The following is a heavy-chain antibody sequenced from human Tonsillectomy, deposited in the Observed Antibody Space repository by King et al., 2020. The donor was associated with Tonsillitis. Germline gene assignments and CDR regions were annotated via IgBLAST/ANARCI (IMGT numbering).Heavy chain of an antibody. Sequence: QLQESGPGLVKPSGTLSLTCAVSGGSISSSNWWRWVRQPPGKGLEWIGEIYHSGSTNYNPSLKSRVTISVDKSKNQFSLKLSSVTAADTAVYYCATGYSSGWYSRSGAFDIWGQGTMVTVSS. CDR3: ATGYSSGWYSRSGAFDI. D-gene: IGHD6-19*01. CDR2: IYHSGST. J-gene: IGHJ3*02. CDR1: GGSISSSNW. V-gene: IGHV4-4*02.